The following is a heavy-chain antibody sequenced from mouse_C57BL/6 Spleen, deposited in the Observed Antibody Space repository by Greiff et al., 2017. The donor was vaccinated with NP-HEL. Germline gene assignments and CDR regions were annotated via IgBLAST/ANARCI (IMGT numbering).Heavy chain of an antibody. CDR3: ARSEATVVRYFDV. J-gene: IGHJ1*03. D-gene: IGHD1-1*01. CDR1: GYTFTSYW. V-gene: IGHV1-50*01. CDR2: IDPSDSYT. Sequence: QVQLKQPGAELVKPGASVKLSCKASGYTFTSYWMQWVKQRPGQGLEWIGEIDPSDSYTNYNQKFKGKATLTVDTSSSTAYMQLSSLTSEDSAVYYCARSEATVVRYFDVWGTGTTVTVSS.